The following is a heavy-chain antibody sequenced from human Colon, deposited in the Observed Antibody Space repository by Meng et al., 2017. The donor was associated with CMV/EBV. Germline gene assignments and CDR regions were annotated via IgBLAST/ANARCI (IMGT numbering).Heavy chain of an antibody. CDR2: IYYSGST. Sequence: SETLSLTCTVSGGSVSSGSYYWSCIRQPPGKGLEWIGYIYYSGSTNYNPSLKSRVTISVDTSKNQFSLKLSSVTAADTAVYYCARGAKIFGVVRKGYYYGMDVWGQGTTVTVSS. D-gene: IGHD3-3*01. CDR1: GGSVSSGSYY. V-gene: IGHV4-61*01. CDR3: ARGAKIFGVVRKGYYYGMDV. J-gene: IGHJ6*02.